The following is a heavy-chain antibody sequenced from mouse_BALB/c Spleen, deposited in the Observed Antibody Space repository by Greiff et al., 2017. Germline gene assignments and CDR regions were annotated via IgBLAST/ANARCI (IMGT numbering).Heavy chain of an antibody. CDR3: AREMITTYHAMDY. J-gene: IGHJ4*01. CDR2: ISSGGSYT. V-gene: IGHV5-9-4*01. Sequence: EVQLVESGGGLVKPGGSLKLSCAASGFTFSSYAMSWVRQSPEKRLEWVAEISSGGSYTYYPDTVTGRFTISRDNAKNTLYLEMSSLRSEDTAMYYCAREMITTYHAMDYWGQGTSVTVSS. D-gene: IGHD2-4*01. CDR1: GFTFSSYA.